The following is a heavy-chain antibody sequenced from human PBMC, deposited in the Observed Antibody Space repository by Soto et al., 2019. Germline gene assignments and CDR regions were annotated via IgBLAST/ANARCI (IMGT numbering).Heavy chain of an antibody. Sequence: SVKVSCKASGCTFSSYAISWVRQAPGQGLEWMGGIIPIFGTANYAQKFQGRVTITADESKSTAYMELSSLRSEDTAVYYCARDSGQYYYDSSGYFGYWGQGTLVTVSS. CDR1: GCTFSSYA. J-gene: IGHJ4*02. D-gene: IGHD3-22*01. V-gene: IGHV1-69*13. CDR3: ARDSGQYYYDSSGYFGY. CDR2: IIPIFGTA.